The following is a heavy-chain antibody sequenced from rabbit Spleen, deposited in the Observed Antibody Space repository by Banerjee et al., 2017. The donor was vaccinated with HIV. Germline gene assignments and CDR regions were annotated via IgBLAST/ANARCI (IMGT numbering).Heavy chain of an antibody. CDR1: GVSFNFNNY. J-gene: IGHJ6*01. CDR2: IYAGSSGAT. V-gene: IGHV1S40*01. CDR3: ARDTGSSFSSYGMDL. D-gene: IGHD8-1*01. Sequence: QSLEESGGDLVKPGSSLTLTCTASGVSFNFNNYMCWVRQAPGKGLEWIASIYAGSSGATYSATWAKGRFTISKTSSTTVTLQMTSLTVADTATYFCARDTGSSFSSYGMDLWGPGTLVTVS.